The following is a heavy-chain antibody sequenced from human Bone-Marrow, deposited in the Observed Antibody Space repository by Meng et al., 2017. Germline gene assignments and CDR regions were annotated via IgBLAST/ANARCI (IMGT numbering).Heavy chain of an antibody. CDR2: ITTSGSTI. CDR1: GFTFSSYE. V-gene: IGHV3-48*03. D-gene: IGHD5-24*01. J-gene: IGHJ4*02. Sequence: GESLKISCAASGFTFSSYEMNWVRQAPGKGLEWVSYITTSGSTIYYADSVKGRVTISRDNDKNSLYLQMNSLRAEDTAVYHCVRGGRDGYNYFSYWGQGTLVTVSS. CDR3: VRGGRDGYNYFSY.